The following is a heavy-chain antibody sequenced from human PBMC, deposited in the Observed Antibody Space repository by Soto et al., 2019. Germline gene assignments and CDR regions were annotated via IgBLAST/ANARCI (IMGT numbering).Heavy chain of an antibody. Sequence: VKVSCNGSGYTFTVYYVHWVRQSPGQGLEWRGWINPNSGGTNYAQKFQGWVTMTRDTSISTAYMELSRLRSDDTAVYYCARALSPVTIFGVVISSYYGMDVWGQGTTVTVSS. D-gene: IGHD3-3*01. CDR1: GYTFTVYY. CDR2: INPNSGGT. V-gene: IGHV1-2*04. J-gene: IGHJ6*02. CDR3: ARALSPVTIFGVVISSYYGMDV.